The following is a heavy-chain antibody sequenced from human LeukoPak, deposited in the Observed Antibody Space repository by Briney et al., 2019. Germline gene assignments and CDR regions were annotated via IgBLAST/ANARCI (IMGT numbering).Heavy chain of an antibody. Sequence: ASVKVSCKASGGTFSSYAISWVRQAPGQGLEWMGRIIPILGIANYAQKFQGRVTITADKSTSTAYMELSSLRSEDTAVYYCAKVRLRFLTTPTDAFDIWGQGTMVTVSS. D-gene: IGHD3-3*01. CDR2: IIPILGIA. V-gene: IGHV1-69*04. J-gene: IGHJ3*02. CDR3: AKVRLRFLTTPTDAFDI. CDR1: GGTFSSYA.